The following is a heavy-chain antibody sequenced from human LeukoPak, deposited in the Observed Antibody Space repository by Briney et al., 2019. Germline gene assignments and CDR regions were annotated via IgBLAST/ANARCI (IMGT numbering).Heavy chain of an antibody. CDR1: GFTFSSYG. Sequence: TGGSLRLSCAASGFTFSSYGMHWVRQTPGKGLEWVAVIWYDGSNKYYADSVKGRFTISRDNSKNTLYLQMNSLRAEDTAVYYCARARTWGDYYYYGMDVWGQGTTVTVSS. V-gene: IGHV3-33*01. D-gene: IGHD7-27*01. CDR3: ARARTWGDYYYYGMDV. CDR2: IWYDGSNK. J-gene: IGHJ6*02.